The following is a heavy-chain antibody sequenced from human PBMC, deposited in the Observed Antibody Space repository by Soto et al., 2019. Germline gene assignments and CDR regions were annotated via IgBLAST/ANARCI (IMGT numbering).Heavy chain of an antibody. CDR1: GGSFSGYY. CDR2: INPAGAT. V-gene: IGHV4-34*01. D-gene: IGHD3-3*02. CDR3: TRGQRPEHFFDY. J-gene: IGHJ4*02. Sequence: PSVTLSLTCAVYGGSFSGYYWYWIRQPPGPGLEWIGKINPAGATNYTPSLRGRVTISIDTSRNHFSLKLSSVTAADTAVYYCTRGQRPEHFFDYWGQGALVTVS.